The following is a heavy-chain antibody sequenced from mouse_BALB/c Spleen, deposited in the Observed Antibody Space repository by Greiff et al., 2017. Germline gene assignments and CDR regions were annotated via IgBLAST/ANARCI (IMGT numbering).Heavy chain of an antibody. V-gene: IGHV14-3*02. CDR2: IDPANGNT. Sequence: VQLKQSGAELVKPGASVKLSCTASGFNIKDTYMHWVKQRPEQGLEWIGRIDPANGNTKYDPKFQGKATITADTSSNTAYLQLSSLTSEDTAVYYCASSNWDGYAMDYWGQGTSVTVSS. J-gene: IGHJ4*01. CDR1: GFNIKDTY. CDR3: ASSNWDGYAMDY. D-gene: IGHD4-1*01.